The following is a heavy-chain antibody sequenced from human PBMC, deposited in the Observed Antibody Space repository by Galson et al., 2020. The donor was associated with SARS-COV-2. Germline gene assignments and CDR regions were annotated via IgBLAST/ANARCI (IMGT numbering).Heavy chain of an antibody. J-gene: IGHJ4*02. V-gene: IGHV3-30*04. CDR2: ISYDGSYR. CDR1: GFTFSSYG. CDR3: ARDRSGHYSFDY. Sequence: GGSLRLSCAASGFTFSSYGMHWVRQAPGKGLEWVAIISYDGSYRYYADSVKGRFTISRDSSQNTMYLQMSSLRPEDTAVYYCARDRSGHYSFDYWGQGTLVTVSS. D-gene: IGHD2-15*01.